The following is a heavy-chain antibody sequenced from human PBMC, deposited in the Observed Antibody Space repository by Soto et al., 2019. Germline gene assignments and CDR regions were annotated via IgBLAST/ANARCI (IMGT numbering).Heavy chain of an antibody. CDR2: IWYDGSNK. D-gene: IGHD6-6*01. CDR3: ARVQVGVRGSSKYYYYGMDV. Sequence: QVQLVESGGGVVQPGRSLRLSCAASGFTFSSYGMHWVRQAPGKGLEWVAVIWYDGSNKYYADSVKGRFTISRDNSKNTLYLQMNSLRAEDTAVYYCARVQVGVRGSSKYYYYGMDVWGQGTTVTVSS. V-gene: IGHV3-33*01. CDR1: GFTFSSYG. J-gene: IGHJ6*02.